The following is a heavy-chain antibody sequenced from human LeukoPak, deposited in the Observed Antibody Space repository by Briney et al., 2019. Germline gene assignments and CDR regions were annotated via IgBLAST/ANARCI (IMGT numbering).Heavy chain of an antibody. D-gene: IGHD4-23*01. V-gene: IGHV3-11*04. CDR2: ISSSGSTI. CDR1: GFTFSDDY. CDR3: ATHHDYGGNSIWFDP. J-gene: IGHJ5*02. Sequence: KPGGSLRLSSAASGFTFSDDYMSWIRQAPGKGLEWVSYISSSGSTIYYADSVKGRFTISRDNTKNSLYLQMNSLRAEDTAVYYCATHHDYGGNSIWFDPWGQGTLVTVSS.